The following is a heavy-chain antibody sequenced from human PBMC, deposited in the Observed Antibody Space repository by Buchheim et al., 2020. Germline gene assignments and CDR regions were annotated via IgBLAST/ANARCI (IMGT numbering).Heavy chain of an antibody. CDR1: GFTFSSSW. Sequence: EVQLVESGGGFVQPGGSLRLSCTASGFTFSSSWMHWVRQAPGKGLVWVSRIWSDGIITSYADSVKGRFTISRDNAKNMVYLQMNSLRAEDTAVYYCARDRSYSMDVWGQGTT. CDR3: ARDRSYSMDV. J-gene: IGHJ6*02. V-gene: IGHV3-74*01. CDR2: IWSDGIIT.